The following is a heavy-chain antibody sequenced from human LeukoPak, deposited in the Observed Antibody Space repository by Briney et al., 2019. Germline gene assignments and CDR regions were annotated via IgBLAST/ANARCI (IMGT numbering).Heavy chain of an antibody. D-gene: IGHD4-17*01. CDR1: GSSLSTRGVG. J-gene: IGHJ4*02. V-gene: IGHV2-5*02. CDR3: AHETDYALTKTPFFDY. CDR2: IYWDDGK. Sequence: SGPTLVKPTQTLTLTCTFSGSSLSTRGVGVGWIRQPPGKALEWLALIYWDDGKRYSPSLKSRLTITKDTSKNQVVLTMTNMDPVDTATYYCAHETDYALTKTPFFDYWGQGTLVTVSS.